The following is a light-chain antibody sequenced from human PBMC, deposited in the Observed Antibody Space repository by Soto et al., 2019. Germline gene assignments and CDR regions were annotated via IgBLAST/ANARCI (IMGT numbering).Light chain of an antibody. Sequence: IVLTQSPGTLSLSPGERATLSCMASQSVSSSYLAWYQQKPGQAPRLLIYGASSRATGITDRFSGSGSGTDFTLTISRLEPEDFAVYYCQQYGSSPWTFGQGTKVEIK. V-gene: IGKV3-20*01. CDR1: QSVSSSY. CDR2: GAS. J-gene: IGKJ1*01. CDR3: QQYGSSPWT.